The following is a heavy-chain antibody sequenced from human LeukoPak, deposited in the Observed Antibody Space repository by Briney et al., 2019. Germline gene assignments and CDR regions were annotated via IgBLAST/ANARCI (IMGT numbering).Heavy chain of an antibody. J-gene: IGHJ4*02. CDR3: ARHKGIVNKPFDY. CDR2: LYYSGTS. CDR1: GGSISSTTYY. D-gene: IGHD3-16*02. Sequence: SETLSLTCIVSGGSISSTTYYWGWIRQPPGRGLKWIGSLYYSGTSYYSPSLKSRVTMSVDTSKNQFSLKLTSVTAADTAVYYCARHKGIVNKPFDYWGQGTLVTVSS. V-gene: IGHV4-39*01.